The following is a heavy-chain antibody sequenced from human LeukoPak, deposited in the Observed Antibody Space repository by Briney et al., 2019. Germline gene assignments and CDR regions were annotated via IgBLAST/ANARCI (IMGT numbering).Heavy chain of an antibody. V-gene: IGHV1-8*01. D-gene: IGHD3-10*01. CDR3: ARGLGSSAHYHNY. J-gene: IGHJ4*02. CDR2: MNPNSGNT. CDR1: GYTFTNFD. Sequence: ASVKVSCKASGYTFTNFDINWVRQAPGQGLEWMGWMNPNSGNTGYAQKFQGRVTMTRNTPITTAYMELSGLRSEDTAVYYCARGLGSSAHYHNYWGQRTLVTVSP.